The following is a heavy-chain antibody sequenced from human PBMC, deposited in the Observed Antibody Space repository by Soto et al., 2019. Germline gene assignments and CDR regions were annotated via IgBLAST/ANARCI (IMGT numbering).Heavy chain of an antibody. V-gene: IGHV4-39*01. CDR1: CCSISSRSYY. CDR3: AVDAWFEEENYFNY. Sequence: QLQLQESGPGLVKPSATRSLTCTVSCCSISSRSYYWGWIRQPPGKGLEWIGSLYYCGSTYYNPSLTSRVTIAVATSKSQCSLRLSSVTAADTAVYYCAVDAWFEEENYFNYWCQGTMVTVSS. J-gene: IGHJ4*02. D-gene: IGHD3-10*01. CDR2: LYYCGST.